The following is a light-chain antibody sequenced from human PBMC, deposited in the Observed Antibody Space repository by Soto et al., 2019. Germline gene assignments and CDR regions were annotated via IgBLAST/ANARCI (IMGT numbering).Light chain of an antibody. CDR1: QTINND. CDR2: SAS. Sequence: DIQMTQSPSSLSASLGDTVTITCRATQTINNDLHSYQQRPGRAPKLLMYSASHLQTRVPPRFSGSGSATHFTLTISSLHPEDFAPYYCQQSSSAPRPFAPGTKVDIK. V-gene: IGKV1-39*01. CDR3: QQSSSAPRP. J-gene: IGKJ2*01.